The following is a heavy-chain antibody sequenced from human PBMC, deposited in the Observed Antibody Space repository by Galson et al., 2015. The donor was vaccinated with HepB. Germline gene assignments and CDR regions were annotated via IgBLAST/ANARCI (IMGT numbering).Heavy chain of an antibody. V-gene: IGHV3-30*04. D-gene: IGHD5-18*01. Sequence: SLRLSCAASGFTFSSYAMHCVRQAPGKGLEWVTVISYDGSNKYYADSMKGRFTISRDNSKNALYLQINSLRADDTAVYYCARASGTAMVLYYFDYWAPGTLVTVSS. CDR1: GFTFSSYA. CDR2: ISYDGSNK. CDR3: ARASGTAMVLYYFDY. J-gene: IGHJ4*02.